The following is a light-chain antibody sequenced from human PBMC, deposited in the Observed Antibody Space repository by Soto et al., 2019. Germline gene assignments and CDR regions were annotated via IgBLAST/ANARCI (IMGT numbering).Light chain of an antibody. CDR3: QQSYSTPRT. J-gene: IGKJ1*01. CDR1: QSISSY. Sequence: DIPMTPSPHELSASFGDAVTITCRASQSISSYLNWYQQKPGKAPKLLIYAASSLQSGVPSRFSGSGSGTDFTLTISSLQPEDFATYYCQQSYSTPRTFGQGTKVDIK. CDR2: AAS. V-gene: IGKV1-39*01.